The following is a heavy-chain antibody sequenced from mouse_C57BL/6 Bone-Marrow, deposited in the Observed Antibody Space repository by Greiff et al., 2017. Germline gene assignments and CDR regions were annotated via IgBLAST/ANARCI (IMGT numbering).Heavy chain of an antibody. J-gene: IGHJ2*01. D-gene: IGHD1-1*01. Sequence: QVQLQQPGAELVKPGASVKLSCKASGYTFTSYWMQWVKQRPGQGLEWIGEIDPSDSYTNYNQKFKGKATLTVDTSSSTAYMQLSSLTSEDSAVYYCARLVGFYYGSSYCYFDYWGQGTTLTVSS. CDR3: ARLVGFYYGSSYCYFDY. V-gene: IGHV1-50*01. CDR2: IDPSDSYT. CDR1: GYTFTSYW.